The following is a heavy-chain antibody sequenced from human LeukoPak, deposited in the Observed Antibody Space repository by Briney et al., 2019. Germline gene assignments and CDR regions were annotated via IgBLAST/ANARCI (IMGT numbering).Heavy chain of an antibody. CDR1: GFTFSSYS. V-gene: IGHV3-21*01. Sequence: GGSLRLSCAASGFTFSSYSMNWVRQAPGKGLEWVSSISSSSSYIYYADSVKGRFTISRDNAKNSLYLQMNSLRAEDTAVYYCARDMYQPLPVPATANQLYNWFDPWGQGTLVTVSS. CDR3: ARDMYQPLPVPATANQLYNWFDP. J-gene: IGHJ5*02. CDR2: ISSSSSYI. D-gene: IGHD2-2*01.